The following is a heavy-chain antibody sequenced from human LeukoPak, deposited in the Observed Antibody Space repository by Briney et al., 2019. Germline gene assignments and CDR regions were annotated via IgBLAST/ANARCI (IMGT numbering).Heavy chain of an antibody. CDR1: GGSTSSGSSY. CDR2: IYSSGST. D-gene: IGHD3-3*01. J-gene: IGHJ4*02. V-gene: IGHV4-61*02. Sequence: PSETLSLTCTVSGGSTSSGSSYWSWIRQPAGKGLEWIGRIYSSGSTNYNPSLRSRVTISVDTSKNQFSLKLSSVTAADTAVYYCARGITIFGVVIPFDYWGQGTLVTVSS. CDR3: ARGITIFGVVIPFDY.